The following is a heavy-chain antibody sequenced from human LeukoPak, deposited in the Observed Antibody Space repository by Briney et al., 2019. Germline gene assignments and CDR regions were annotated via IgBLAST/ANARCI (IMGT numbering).Heavy chain of an antibody. CDR2: IKKDGSEK. CDR3: ARIKSQGVVVPLLRSTYYFDY. Sequence: GGSLRLSCAASGFTFSTYSMNWVRQAPGKGLEWVANIKKDGSEKYYVDSMKGRFTISRDNAKTSLYLQMNSLRAEDTAVYYCARIKSQGVVVPLLRSTYYFDYWGQGTLVTVSS. CDR1: GFTFSTYS. D-gene: IGHD2-21*01. V-gene: IGHV3-7*01. J-gene: IGHJ4*02.